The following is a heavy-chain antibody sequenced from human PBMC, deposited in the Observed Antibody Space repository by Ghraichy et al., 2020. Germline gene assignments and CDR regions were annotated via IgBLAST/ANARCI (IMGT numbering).Heavy chain of an antibody. J-gene: IGHJ4*02. D-gene: IGHD6-13*01. V-gene: IGHV5-51*01. CDR1: GYSFTSYW. CDR3: ARIAAAGTYYFDY. Sequence: KVSCKGSGYSFTSYWIGWVRQMPGKGLEWMGIIYPGDSDTRYSPSFQGQVTISADKSISTAYLQWSSLKASDTAMYYWARIAAAGTYYFDYWGQGTLVTVSS. CDR2: IYPGDSDT.